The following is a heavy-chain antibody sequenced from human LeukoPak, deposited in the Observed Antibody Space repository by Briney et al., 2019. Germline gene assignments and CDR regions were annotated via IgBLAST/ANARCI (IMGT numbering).Heavy chain of an antibody. CDR1: GFTFSSYA. J-gene: IGHJ4*02. CDR2: ISGSGGST. D-gene: IGHD2-2*02. V-gene: IGHV3-23*01. Sequence: GGSLRLSCAASGFTFSSYAMSWVRQAPGKGLEWVSAISGSGGSTYYADSVKGRFTISRDNSKITLYLQMNSLRAEDTAVYYCAKDLDCSSTSCYKDYWGQGTLVTVSS. CDR3: AKDLDCSSTSCYKDY.